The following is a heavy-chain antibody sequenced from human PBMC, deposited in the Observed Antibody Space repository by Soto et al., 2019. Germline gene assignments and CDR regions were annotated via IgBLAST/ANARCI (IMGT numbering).Heavy chain of an antibody. D-gene: IGHD2-8*02. CDR1: GFSLTTTGMG. CDR2: IYWDDDE. J-gene: IGHJ3*01. CDR3: AHIYRLCTGRGCSSGFDV. Sequence: SGPTLVNPTETLTLTCTFSGFSLTTTGMGVGWIRQPPGKALEWLALIYWDDDERYRPFLKSRLTGTKDTSKNQVVFTMTNMDPVDTGTYYCAHIYRLCTGRGCSSGFDVWGPGLTVT. V-gene: IGHV2-5*02.